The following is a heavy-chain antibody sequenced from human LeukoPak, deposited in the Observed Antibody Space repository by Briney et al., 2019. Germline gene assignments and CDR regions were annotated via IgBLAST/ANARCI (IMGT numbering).Heavy chain of an antibody. CDR1: GGSISSYY. D-gene: IGHD3-22*01. CDR2: IYYSGST. V-gene: IGHV4-59*08. Sequence: PSETLSLTCTVSGGSISSYYWSCIRQPPGKGLEWIGYIYYSGSTNYNPSLKSRVTISVDTSKNQFSLKLSSVTAADTAVYYCARLWGGDTYYYDSSGYYVDYWGQGTLVTVSS. CDR3: ARLWGGDTYYYDSSGYYVDY. J-gene: IGHJ4*02.